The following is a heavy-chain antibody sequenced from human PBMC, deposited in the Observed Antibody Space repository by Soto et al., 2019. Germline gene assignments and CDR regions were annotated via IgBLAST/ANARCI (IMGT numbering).Heavy chain of an antibody. CDR3: VRMRFGESNKPTNWFDP. V-gene: IGHV1-8*02. D-gene: IGHD3-10*01. J-gene: IGHJ5*02. CDR1: GGTFSSYS. CDR2: NPNSGNT. Sequence: GASVKVSCKASGGTFSSYSISCARHAPGQGLEWMNPNSGNTGYAQKFQGRVTMTRNTSISTAYRELSSLRSEDTAVYYCVRMRFGESNKPTNWFDPWGQGTLVTVSS.